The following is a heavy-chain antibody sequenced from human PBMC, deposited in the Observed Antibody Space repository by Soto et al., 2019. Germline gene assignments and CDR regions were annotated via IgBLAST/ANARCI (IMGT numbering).Heavy chain of an antibody. Sequence: QVQLVESGGDVVQPGRSLRLSCAASGFTFSHYAMHWVRQAPGKGLEWVAVISYDGSKIYYADSVKGRFTISRDNSKNMLFLQMNSLRAEDTALYYCAREEYGNHWFDPWGQGALVTVSS. CDR2: ISYDGSKI. CDR3: AREEYGNHWFDP. CDR1: GFTFSHYA. J-gene: IGHJ5*02. V-gene: IGHV3-30-3*01. D-gene: IGHD4-17*01.